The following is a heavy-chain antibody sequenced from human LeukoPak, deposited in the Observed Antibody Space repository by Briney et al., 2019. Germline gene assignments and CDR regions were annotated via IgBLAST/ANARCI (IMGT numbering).Heavy chain of an antibody. V-gene: IGHV4-4*07. CDR2: IYTSGST. J-gene: IGHJ4*02. D-gene: IGHD3-3*01. Sequence: SETLSLTCTVSGGSISSYYWSWIRQPAGKGLEWIGRIYTSGSTNYNPSLKSRVTMSVDTSKNQFSLKLSSVTAADTAVYYCARGVEYYDFWSGYYTGGYFDYWGQGTLVTVSS. CDR1: GGSISSYY. CDR3: ARGVEYYDFWSGYYTGGYFDY.